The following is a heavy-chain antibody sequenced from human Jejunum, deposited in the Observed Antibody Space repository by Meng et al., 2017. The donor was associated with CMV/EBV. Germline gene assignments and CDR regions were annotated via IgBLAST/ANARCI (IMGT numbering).Heavy chain of an antibody. D-gene: IGHD3-3*01. CDR3: ARGSIFVSFDS. V-gene: IGHV4-30-4*08. Sequence: QSQGSAPGLVKPSHPLSLHCPFSCVSIGTGDYYWSWIPQPPGKGLEWIGYIHDTGSTYYNPSLKSRVDISLGTSRNHFSLTLSSVTAEDTAVYFCARGSIFVSFDSWGQGTLVTVSS. J-gene: IGHJ4*02. CDR2: IHDTGST. CDR1: CVSIGTGDYY.